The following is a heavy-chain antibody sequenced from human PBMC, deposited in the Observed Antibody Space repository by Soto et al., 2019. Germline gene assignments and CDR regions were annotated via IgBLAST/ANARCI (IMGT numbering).Heavy chain of an antibody. CDR3: ARDKRPYDFWSGYYTNYYGMDV. CDR1: GYTFTGYY. V-gene: IGHV1-2*02. CDR2: INPNSGGT. D-gene: IGHD3-3*01. Sequence: GASVKVSCKASGYTFTGYYMHWVRQAPGQGLEWMGWINPNSGGTNYAQKFQGRVTMTRDTSISTAYMELSRLRSDDTAVYYCARDKRPYDFWSGYYTNYYGMDVWGQGTTVTVSS. J-gene: IGHJ6*02.